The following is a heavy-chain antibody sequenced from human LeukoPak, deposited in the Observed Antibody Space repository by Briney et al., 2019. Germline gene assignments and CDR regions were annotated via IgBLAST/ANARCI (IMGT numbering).Heavy chain of an antibody. Sequence: GGSLRLSCAASGFTFSTFAMIWVRQPPGKGLEWVSSIFPSGGEIHYADSVRGRFTISRDNSKSTLSLQMNSLRAEDTAVYYCADHRYSSGVDAFDIWGQGTMVTVSS. V-gene: IGHV3-23*01. J-gene: IGHJ3*02. CDR1: GFTFSTFA. CDR2: IFPSGGEI. CDR3: ADHRYSSGVDAFDI. D-gene: IGHD6-19*01.